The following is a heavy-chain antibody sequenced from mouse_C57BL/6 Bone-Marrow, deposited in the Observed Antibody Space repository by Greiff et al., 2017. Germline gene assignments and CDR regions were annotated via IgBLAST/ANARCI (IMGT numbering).Heavy chain of an antibody. CDR2: INYDGSST. Sequence: EVKLMESEGGLVQPGSSMKLSCTASGFTFSDYYMAWVRQVPEKGLEWVANINYDGSSTYYLDSLQSRFIISRDNAKNILYLQMSSLKSEDTATYYCARGGSYFDYWGQGTTLTGSS. J-gene: IGHJ2*01. CDR1: GFTFSDYY. V-gene: IGHV5-16*01. CDR3: ARGGSYFDY.